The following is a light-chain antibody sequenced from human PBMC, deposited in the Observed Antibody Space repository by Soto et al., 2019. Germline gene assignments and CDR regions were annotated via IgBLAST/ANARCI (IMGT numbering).Light chain of an antibody. CDR3: SSYTSSSSDV. CDR2: DVI. CDR1: SSDIGAFNH. Sequence: QSLLTQPASVSDSPGQSITISCIGTSSDIGAFNHVSWHQQHPGKAPKLIIYDVINRPSGVSNRFSGSKTGNTASLIISGLQAEDEADYYCSSYTSSSSDVFGSGTKVTVL. J-gene: IGLJ1*01. V-gene: IGLV2-14*03.